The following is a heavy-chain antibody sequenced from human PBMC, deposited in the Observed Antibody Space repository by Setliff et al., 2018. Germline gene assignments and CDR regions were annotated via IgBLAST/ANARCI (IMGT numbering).Heavy chain of an antibody. CDR1: GGTFSNSA. V-gene: IGHV1-69*13. J-gene: IGHJ6*03. CDR3: ARGPSGWSSATSRYYFYMDV. D-gene: IGHD6-19*01. CDR2: IIPIRGAA. Sequence: GASVTVSCKAFGGTFSNSAINWVRQAPGQGLEWMGGIIPIRGAADYAQKFQGKVIITADGSTSTAYMELTSLRSDDAAVYYCARGPSGWSSATSRYYFYMDVWGKGTTVTVSS.